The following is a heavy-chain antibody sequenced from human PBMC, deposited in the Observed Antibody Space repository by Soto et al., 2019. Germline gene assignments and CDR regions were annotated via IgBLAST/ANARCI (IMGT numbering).Heavy chain of an antibody. D-gene: IGHD3-3*01. CDR3: AIYLIWRGYSGVVRDAFDN. CDR1: GYTFTSYA. V-gene: IGHV1-3*01. CDR2: INAGNGNT. Sequence: GAAVKCSFKASGYTFTSYAMHWVRQAPGQRLDCMGWINAGNGNTKYSQKFQGRVTITRDTSESTAYMELSSLRSEDTAVYYCAIYLIWRGYSGVVRDAFDNWGQGTMVTVSS. J-gene: IGHJ3*02.